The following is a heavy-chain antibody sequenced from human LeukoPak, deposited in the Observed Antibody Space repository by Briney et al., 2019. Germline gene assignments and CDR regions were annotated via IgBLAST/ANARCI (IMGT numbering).Heavy chain of an antibody. CDR2: IYSGGIT. CDR1: GFTVSTNY. D-gene: IGHD3-22*01. Sequence: GVLRLSCAASGFTVSTNYMSWVRQAPGKGPEWVSLIYSGGITQYADSVKGRFTISRDNSKNTLYLQMTSLRAEDTAVYHCARDGYYDSSGYRKHDGFDIWGQGTLVTVSS. V-gene: IGHV3-66*01. J-gene: IGHJ3*02. CDR3: ARDGYYDSSGYRKHDGFDI.